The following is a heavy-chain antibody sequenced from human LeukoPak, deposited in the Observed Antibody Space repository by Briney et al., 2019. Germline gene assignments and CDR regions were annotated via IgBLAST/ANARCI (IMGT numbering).Heavy chain of an antibody. Sequence: PGGSLILSCAASGFSFSSYWMSWVRQAPGKGLEWVAVISYDGSNKYYADSVKGRFTISRDNSKNTLYLQMNSLRAEDTAVYYCARGYCSGVICNPDYWGQGTLVTVSS. D-gene: IGHD2-15*01. CDR2: ISYDGSNK. V-gene: IGHV3-30-3*01. J-gene: IGHJ4*02. CDR1: GFSFSSYW. CDR3: ARGYCSGVICNPDY.